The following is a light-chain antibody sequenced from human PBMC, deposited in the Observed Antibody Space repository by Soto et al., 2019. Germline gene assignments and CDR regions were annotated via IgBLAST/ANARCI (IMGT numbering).Light chain of an antibody. J-gene: IGLJ1*01. Sequence: QSVLTQPASVSGSPGQSITISCTGTSSDIGAYNYVSWYQQYPGKAPKLMIYDVTNRPSGISDRFSASKSGNTASLTISGLQAEDEADYFCTSYTSSSTPYVFGTGTKVTVL. V-gene: IGLV2-14*01. CDR1: SSDIGAYNY. CDR2: DVT. CDR3: TSYTSSSTPYV.